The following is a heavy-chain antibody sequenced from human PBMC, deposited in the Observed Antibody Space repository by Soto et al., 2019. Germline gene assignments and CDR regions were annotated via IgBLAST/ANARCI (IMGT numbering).Heavy chain of an antibody. CDR3: AKGTVGGSYYYGMDV. CDR2: ISYDGSNK. V-gene: IGHV3-30*18. CDR1: GFTFSSYG. J-gene: IGHJ6*02. Sequence: VQLVESGGGVVQPGRSLRLSCAASGFTFSSYGMHWVRQAPGKGLEWVAVISYDGSNKYYADSVKGRFTISRDNSKNTLYLQMNSLRAEDTAVYYCAKGTVGGSYYYGMDVWGQGTTVTVSS. D-gene: IGHD1-26*01.